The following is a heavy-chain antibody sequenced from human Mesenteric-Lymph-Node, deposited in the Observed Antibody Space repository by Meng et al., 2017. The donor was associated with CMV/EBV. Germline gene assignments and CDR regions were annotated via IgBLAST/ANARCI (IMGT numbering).Heavy chain of an antibody. CDR1: GFTFSSYA. Sequence: GESLKISCAASGFTFSSYAMSWVRQAPGKGLEWVSAISGSGGSTHYADSVKGRFTISRDYSKNTLYLQMNSLRADDTAVYYCARSVIRGVIPHFYYGMDVWGQGTTVTVSS. J-gene: IGHJ6*02. CDR3: ARSVIRGVIPHFYYGMDV. CDR2: ISGSGGST. D-gene: IGHD3-10*01. V-gene: IGHV3-23*01.